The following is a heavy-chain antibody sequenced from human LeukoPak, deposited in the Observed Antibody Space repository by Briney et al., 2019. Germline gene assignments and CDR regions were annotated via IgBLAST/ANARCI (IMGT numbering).Heavy chain of an antibody. V-gene: IGHV4-39*01. CDR3: ATEHSGWYPPTRPFDY. CDR2: IYYSGST. J-gene: IGHJ4*02. Sequence: SETLSLTCTVSGGSISSSSYYWRWIRQPPGKGLEWIGSIYYSGSTYYNPSLKSRVTISVDTSKNQFSLKLSSVTAADTAVYYCATEHSGWYPPTRPFDYWGQGTLVTVSS. CDR1: GGSISSSSYY. D-gene: IGHD6-19*01.